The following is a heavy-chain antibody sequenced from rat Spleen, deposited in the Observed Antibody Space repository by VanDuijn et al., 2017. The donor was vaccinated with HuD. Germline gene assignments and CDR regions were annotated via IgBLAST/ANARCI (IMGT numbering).Heavy chain of an antibody. CDR1: GFTFNNYW. D-gene: IGHD5-1*01. V-gene: IGHV5-31*01. Sequence: EVQLVESGGGLVQPGNSLKLSCVASGFTFNNYWMTWIRQAPGKGLEWVASITKTGDNTYYPDSVKGRFAISRDNAKNTLYLQMNSLRSEDTATYYYTNIWETYYWGQGVLVTVSS. J-gene: IGHJ2*01. CDR2: ITKTGDNT. CDR3: TNIWETYY.